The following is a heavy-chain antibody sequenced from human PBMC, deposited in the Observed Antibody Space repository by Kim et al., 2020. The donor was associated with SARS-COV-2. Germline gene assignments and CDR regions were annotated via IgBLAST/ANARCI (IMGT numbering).Heavy chain of an antibody. D-gene: IGHD6-13*01. CDR3: ARAETSSSWLYFDY. J-gene: IGHJ4*02. Sequence: SETLSLTCAVSGGSISSSNWWSWVRQPPGKGLEWIGEIYHSGSTNYNPSLKSRVTISVDKSKNQFSLKLSSVTAADTAVYYCARAETSSSWLYFDYWGQGTLVTVSS. CDR2: IYHSGST. CDR1: GGSISSSNW. V-gene: IGHV4-4*02.